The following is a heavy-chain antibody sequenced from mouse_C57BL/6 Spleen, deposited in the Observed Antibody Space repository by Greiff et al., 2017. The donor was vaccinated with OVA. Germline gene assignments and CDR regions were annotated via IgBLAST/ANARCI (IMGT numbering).Heavy chain of an antibody. J-gene: IGHJ3*01. CDR1: GYTFTSYW. V-gene: IGHV1-72*01. Sequence: VQLQQPGAELVKPGASVKLSCKASGYTFTSYWMHWVKQRPGRGLEWIGRIDPTSGGSTYNEKFKSKATLTVDKPSSTAYMQLSSLTSEDSAVYYCARGAIYYDYAFAYWGQGTLVTVSA. D-gene: IGHD2-4*01. CDR2: IDPTSGGS. CDR3: ARGAIYYDYAFAY.